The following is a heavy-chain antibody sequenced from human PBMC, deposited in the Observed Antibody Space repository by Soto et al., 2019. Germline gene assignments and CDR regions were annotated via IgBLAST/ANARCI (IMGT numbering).Heavy chain of an antibody. CDR1: GGTFSSYA. Sequence: QVQLVQSGAEVKKPGSSVKVSCKASGGTFSSYAISWVRQAPGQGLEWMGGIIPIFGTANYAQKFQGRVTITADESTSTAYMELSSVRSEDTAVYYCASLYCSSTSCSPDPYYYYGMDVWGQGTTVTVSS. CDR2: IIPIFGTA. CDR3: ASLYCSSTSCSPDPYYYYGMDV. V-gene: IGHV1-69*01. D-gene: IGHD2-2*01. J-gene: IGHJ6*02.